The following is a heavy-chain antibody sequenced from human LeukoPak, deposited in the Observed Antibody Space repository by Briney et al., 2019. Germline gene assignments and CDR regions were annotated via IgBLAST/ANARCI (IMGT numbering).Heavy chain of an antibody. Sequence: SETLSLTCAVSGGSISSSNWWSWVRQPPGKGLEWIGEIYHSGSTNCNPSLKSRVTISVDKSKNQFSLKLSSVTAADTAVYYCARWGSNMAREKGDHWGQGTLVTVSS. CDR3: ARWGSNMAREKGDH. CDR2: IYHSGST. J-gene: IGHJ4*02. CDR1: GGSISSSNW. D-gene: IGHD3-10*01. V-gene: IGHV4-4*02.